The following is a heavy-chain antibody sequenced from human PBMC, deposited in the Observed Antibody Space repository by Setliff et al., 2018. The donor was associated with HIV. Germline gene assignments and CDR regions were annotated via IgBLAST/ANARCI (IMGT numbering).Heavy chain of an antibody. CDR3: ARDNYYFDNSGYPVDAFDI. CDR1: GFTFDDYG. CDR2: IHWNGRST. Sequence: PGGSLRLSCEASGFTFDDYGMNWVRQAPGKGLEWVSGIHWNGRSTGDADFVKGRFTISRDNAKNSLYLQMNSLRVEDTAVYYCARDNYYFDNSGYPVDAFDIWGQGTMVTVSS. J-gene: IGHJ3*02. D-gene: IGHD3-22*01. V-gene: IGHV3-20*04.